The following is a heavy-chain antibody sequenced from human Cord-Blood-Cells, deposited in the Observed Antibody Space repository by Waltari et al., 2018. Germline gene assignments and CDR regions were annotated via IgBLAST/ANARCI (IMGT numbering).Heavy chain of an antibody. Sequence: EVQLVESGGGLVQPGGSLRLSCAASGFTFSSSWMSWVRQAPGKGLEWVANIKQDGSEKYYVDSVKGRFTISRDNAKNSLYLQMNSLRAEDTAVYYCARGADAFDIWGQGTMVTVSS. CDR1: GFTFSSSW. CDR3: ARGADAFDI. J-gene: IGHJ3*02. V-gene: IGHV3-7*01. CDR2: IKQDGSEK.